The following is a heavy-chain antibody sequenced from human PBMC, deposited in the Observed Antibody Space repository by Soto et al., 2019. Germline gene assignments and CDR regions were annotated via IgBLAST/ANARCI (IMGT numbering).Heavy chain of an antibody. D-gene: IGHD2-2*01. Sequence: EVQLVESGGGLVQPGRSLRLSCAASGFTFDDYAMHWVRQAPGKGLEWVSGISWNSGSIGYADSVKGRFTISRDNAKNSLYLQRNSLRAGATACYYCAKDRVWVISTSCQNYYGMDVGAKGPRSPSP. J-gene: IGHJ6*02. CDR2: ISWNSGSI. CDR3: AKDRVWVISTSCQNYYGMDV. CDR1: GFTFDDYA. V-gene: IGHV3-9*01.